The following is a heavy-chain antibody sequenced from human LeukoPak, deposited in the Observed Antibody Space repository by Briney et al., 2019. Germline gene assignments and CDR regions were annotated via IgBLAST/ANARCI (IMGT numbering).Heavy chain of an antibody. CDR2: IIPILGIA. J-gene: IGHJ4*02. D-gene: IGHD1-26*01. CDR3: ARAGRSGGYFDY. V-gene: IGHV1-69*04. CDR1: GGTFSSYA. Sequence: SVKVSCTASGGTFSSYAISWVRQARGQGLEWMGRIIPILGIANYAQKFQGRVTITADESTSTAYMELSSLRSEDTAVYYCARAGRSGGYFDYWGQGTLVTVSS.